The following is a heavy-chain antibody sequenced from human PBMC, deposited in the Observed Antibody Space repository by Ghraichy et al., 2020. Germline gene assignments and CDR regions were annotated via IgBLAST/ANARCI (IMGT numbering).Heavy chain of an antibody. Sequence: SENLSLTCTVSGGSISSSNYYWGWIRQPPGKRLEWIGSIHHSGSTYYNPSLESRVTISVDKSKNQFSLKLSSVTAADTAVYSCARGGNRYYFGSGNYAFDIWGQGTMVTVSS. D-gene: IGHD3-10*01. CDR1: GGSISSSNYY. CDR2: IHHSGST. V-gene: IGHV4-39*02. CDR3: ARGGNRYYFGSGNYAFDI. J-gene: IGHJ3*02.